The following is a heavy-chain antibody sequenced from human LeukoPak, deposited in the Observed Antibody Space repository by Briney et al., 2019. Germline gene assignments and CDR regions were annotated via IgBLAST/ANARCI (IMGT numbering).Heavy chain of an antibody. CDR3: ARGGQSKYDSSGYLNYFDY. J-gene: IGHJ4*02. Sequence: GGSLSLSCAASGFTFSSYVMYWVRQAPGKGLEYVSSISSNGGSTYYANSVKGRFTISRDNSKNTLYLQMGSLRAEDMAVYYCARGGQSKYDSSGYLNYFDYWGQGTLVTVSS. D-gene: IGHD3-22*01. CDR2: ISSNGGST. CDR1: GFTFSSYV. V-gene: IGHV3-64*01.